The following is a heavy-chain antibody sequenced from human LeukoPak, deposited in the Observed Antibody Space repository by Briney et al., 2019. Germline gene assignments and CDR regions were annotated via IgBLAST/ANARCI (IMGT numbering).Heavy chain of an antibody. CDR2: IWYDGTNI. J-gene: IGHJ4*02. D-gene: IGHD4-11*01. CDR3: ARDAGGAFGNYVNYFDY. Sequence: GPSLRLSCAASGLILSSYGIHWVRQAPGKGLEWVAVIWYDGTNIYYGDSVKGRFSISRDNSKNTVYLQMDSLRAEDTAVYYCARDAGGAFGNYVNYFDYWGQGTLVTVSS. V-gene: IGHV3-33*01. CDR1: GLILSSYG.